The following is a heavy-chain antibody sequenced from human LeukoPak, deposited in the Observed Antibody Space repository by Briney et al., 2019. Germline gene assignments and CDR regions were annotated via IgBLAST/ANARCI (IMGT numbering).Heavy chain of an antibody. V-gene: IGHV3-30*04. CDR2: ISYDGNNE. CDR3: VRPTGYSSSWGNFDF. J-gene: IGHJ4*02. D-gene: IGHD6-13*01. Sequence: TGGSLRLSCSASGFTFSSYAMHWVRQAPGKGLEWVAVISYDGNNEYYTDSVKGRFTISRDNFKTTLFLQMNSLRVEDSAVYFCVRPTGYSSSWGNFDFWGQGTLVTVSS. CDR1: GFTFSSYA.